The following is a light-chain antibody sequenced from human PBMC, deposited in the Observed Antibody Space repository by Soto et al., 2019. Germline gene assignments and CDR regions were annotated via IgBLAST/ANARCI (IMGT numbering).Light chain of an antibody. CDR1: SNDVGRFNY. CDR3: SSFVHGTSYV. CDR2: EVN. Sequence: QSTPTQAPSASGSPGQSFTISSAGTSNDVGRFNYVSWYQRHPGKAPKLIIYEVNKRPSGVPDRFSGSKSGNTASLTVSGLQAEDEADYFCSSFVHGTSYVIGTGTKVTV. J-gene: IGLJ1*01. V-gene: IGLV2-8*01.